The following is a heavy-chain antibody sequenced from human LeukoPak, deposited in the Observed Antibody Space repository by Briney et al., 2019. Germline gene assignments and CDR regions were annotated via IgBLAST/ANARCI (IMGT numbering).Heavy chain of an antibody. CDR2: ISSSSSYI. Sequence: PGGSLRLSCAASGSTFSSYSMNWVRQAPGKGLEWVSSISSSSSYIYYADSVKGRFTISRDNAKNSLYLQMNSLRAEDTAVYYCARDQSRYCSSTSCYTGDYYYYMDVWGKGTTVTVSS. CDR1: GSTFSSYS. CDR3: ARDQSRYCSSTSCYTGDYYYYMDV. J-gene: IGHJ6*03. D-gene: IGHD2-2*02. V-gene: IGHV3-21*01.